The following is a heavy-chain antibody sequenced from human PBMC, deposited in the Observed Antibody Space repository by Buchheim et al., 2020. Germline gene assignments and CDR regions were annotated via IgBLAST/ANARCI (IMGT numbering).Heavy chain of an antibody. Sequence: EVQLVESGGGLVQPGGSLRLSCAASGFTFSSYWMSWVRQAPGKGLEWVANIKQDGSEKYYVDSVKGRFTISSDNAKNSLYLQMNSLRAEDTAVYYCARGLYSSSSSYYYYGMDVWGQGTT. CDR2: IKQDGSEK. J-gene: IGHJ6*02. V-gene: IGHV3-7*01. CDR3: ARGLYSSSSSYYYYGMDV. CDR1: GFTFSSYW. D-gene: IGHD6-6*01.